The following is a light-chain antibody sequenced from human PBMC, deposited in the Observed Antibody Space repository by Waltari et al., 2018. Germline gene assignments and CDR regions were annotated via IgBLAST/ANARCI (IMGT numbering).Light chain of an antibody. J-gene: IGKJ1*01. V-gene: IGKV3-15*01. CDR1: QTIGTS. CDR3: QQYNNWPPGT. Sequence: ETVVTQSPATLSMSPGERATLTCRTSQTIGTSLASYQQRPGQAPRLLIFRASTRAAGIPDRFSGSGSETEFTLTISSLQSEDIAVYYCQQYNNWPPGTFGQGTKVEI. CDR2: RAS.